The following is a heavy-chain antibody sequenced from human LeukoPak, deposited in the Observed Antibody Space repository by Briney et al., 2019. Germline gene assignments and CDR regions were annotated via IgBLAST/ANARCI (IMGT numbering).Heavy chain of an antibody. CDR3: ARSFYGSGSPFDY. CDR2: ISYDGSNK. Sequence: PGGSLRLSCAASGFTFSSYAMHWVRQAPGKGLEWVAVISYDGSNKYYADSVKGRFTISRDNSKNTLYLQMNSLRAEDTAVYYCARSFYGSGSPFDYWGQGTLVTVSS. CDR1: GFTFSSYA. D-gene: IGHD3-10*01. V-gene: IGHV3-30-3*01. J-gene: IGHJ4*02.